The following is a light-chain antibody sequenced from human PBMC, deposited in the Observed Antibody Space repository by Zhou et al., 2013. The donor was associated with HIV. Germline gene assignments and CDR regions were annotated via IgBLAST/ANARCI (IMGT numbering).Light chain of an antibody. CDR2: GVS. J-gene: IGKJ5*01. CDR3: QQYNNWCT. CDR1: QSVNNN. Sequence: EIVMTQSPATLSVSPGERATLSCRASQSVNNNVAWYQQKPGQAPRLLIYGVSTRATAVPDRFSGSGSGTEFTLTISSLEPEDFAIYYCQQYNNWCTFGQGTRLDIK. V-gene: IGKV3-15*01.